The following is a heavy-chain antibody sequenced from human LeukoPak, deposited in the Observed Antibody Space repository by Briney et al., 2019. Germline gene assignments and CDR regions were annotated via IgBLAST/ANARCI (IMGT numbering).Heavy chain of an antibody. J-gene: IGHJ4*02. V-gene: IGHV4-30-4*02. CDR2: VYYSVST. CDR3: ARGPNSVAGYFDY. Sequence: SETLSLTCTVSGGSISSGDYYWSWIRQPPGKGLEWIGYVYYSVSTYYNPSLQSRVTISVDTSQSQFSLKLSSVTAAGTAVYYCARGPNSVAGYFDYWGQGTLVTVSS. CDR1: GGSISSGDYY. D-gene: IGHD6-19*01.